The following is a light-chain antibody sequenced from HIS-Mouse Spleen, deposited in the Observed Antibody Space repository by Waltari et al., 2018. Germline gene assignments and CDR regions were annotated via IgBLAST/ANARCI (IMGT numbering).Light chain of an antibody. V-gene: IGLV1-47*01. CDR2: RNN. J-gene: IGLJ3*02. CDR1: SSNIGSNY. CDR3: AAWDDSLSGWV. Sequence: QSVLTQPPAASGTPGQRVTISCSGSSSNIGSNYVYWYQQLPGTAPKLLIYRNNPRPSGVPGRFSGSQSGTSASLAISGLRSEDEADYYCAAWDDSLSGWVFGGGTKLTVL.